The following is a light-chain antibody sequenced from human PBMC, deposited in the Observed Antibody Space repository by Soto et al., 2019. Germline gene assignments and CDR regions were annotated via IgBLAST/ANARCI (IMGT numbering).Light chain of an antibody. J-gene: IGKJ4*01. CDR2: WAS. CDR3: QHHNSELPLT. V-gene: IGKV4-1*01. Sequence: EIVITQSPESLAVSLGGRATIKCRSSQNILDSSDNNNYLAWYQQKPGQPPNLLIYWASTRETGVPARFSGSGSGTDFTLTISNLQAEDVAVYFCQHHNSELPLTFGGGTKVDIK. CDR1: QNILDSSDNNNY.